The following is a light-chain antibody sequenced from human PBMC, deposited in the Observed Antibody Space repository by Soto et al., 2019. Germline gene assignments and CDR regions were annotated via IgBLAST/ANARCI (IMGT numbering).Light chain of an antibody. V-gene: IGLV1-47*02. J-gene: IGLJ2*01. Sequence: VLTQPPSASGTPGQKVFISCSGSSSNIGGTNYAYWYQQLPGAAPKLLMHSNNLRPSGVPERISGSKFGTAASLAISGLRSEDEAVYYCASRDDRLGAVIFGGGTKVTVL. CDR2: SNN. CDR1: SSNIGGTNY. CDR3: ASRDDRLGAVI.